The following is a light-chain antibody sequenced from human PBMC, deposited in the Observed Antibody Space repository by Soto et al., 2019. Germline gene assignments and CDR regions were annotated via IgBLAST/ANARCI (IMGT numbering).Light chain of an antibody. V-gene: IGKV3-11*01. Sequence: EIVLTQSPATLSLSPGERATLSCRASQSVGSYLGWYQQKRGQAPRLLIYGASTRATGIPDRFSGSGSGTDFTLTISSLEPADFAVYYCQQRSNWPLTFGGGTKVDIK. CDR1: QSVGSY. J-gene: IGKJ4*01. CDR2: GAS. CDR3: QQRSNWPLT.